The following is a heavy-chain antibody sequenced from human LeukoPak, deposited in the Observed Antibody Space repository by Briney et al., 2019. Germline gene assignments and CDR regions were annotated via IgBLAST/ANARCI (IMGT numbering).Heavy chain of an antibody. D-gene: IGHD1-26*01. Sequence: SQTLSLTCAISGDSVSRNNAAWNWIRQSPSRVLEWLGRTYYRSKWYYDYAPSVKSRITVNPDTSRNQFSLQLNSVTPEDTAVYYCTRAVSNWEGNPFDYWGQETLVTVSS. CDR3: TRAVSNWEGNPFDY. CDR2: TYYRSKWYY. J-gene: IGHJ4*02. CDR1: GDSVSRNNAA. V-gene: IGHV6-1*01.